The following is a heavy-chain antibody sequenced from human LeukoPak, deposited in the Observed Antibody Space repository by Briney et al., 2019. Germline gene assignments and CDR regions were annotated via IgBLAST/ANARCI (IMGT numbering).Heavy chain of an antibody. Sequence: PGGSLRLSCAASGFTFSSYAMSWVRQAPGKGLEWVSAISGSGGSTFYADSVKGRFTISRDNSKNTLYLQMNSLRAEETAVYYCAKFYGKYIVVVPAAMTFDYWGQGTLVTVSS. V-gene: IGHV3-23*01. D-gene: IGHD2-2*01. CDR3: AKFYGKYIVVVPAAMTFDY. CDR1: GFTFSSYA. J-gene: IGHJ4*02. CDR2: ISGSGGST.